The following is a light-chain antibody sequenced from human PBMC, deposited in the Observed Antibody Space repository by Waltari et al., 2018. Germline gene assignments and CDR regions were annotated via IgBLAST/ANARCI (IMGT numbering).Light chain of an antibody. J-gene: IGKJ2*01. Sequence: IVMTQSPDSLAVSLGERATINCKSSQSLLYDSNNKNYLAWFQQKPGQPPKLLIYWASTRESGVPDRFSGSASGTDFTLTISSLQAEDVAVYYCQQYDSTPYTFGQGTKVEIK. CDR1: QSLLYDSNNKNY. V-gene: IGKV4-1*01. CDR2: WAS. CDR3: QQYDSTPYT.